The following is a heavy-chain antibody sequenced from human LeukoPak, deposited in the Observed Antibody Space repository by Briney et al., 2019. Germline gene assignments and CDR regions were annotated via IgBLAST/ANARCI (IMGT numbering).Heavy chain of an antibody. CDR1: GGSISSSSYY. V-gene: IGHV4-39*01. CDR3: ARRGMTWIQYYFDY. J-gene: IGHJ4*02. D-gene: IGHD5-18*01. Sequence: PSETLSLTCTVSGGSISSSSYYWGWIRQPPGKGLEWIGSIYYSGSTYYNPSLKSRVTISVDTSKNQFSLKLSSVTAADTAVYYCARRGMTWIQYYFDYWGQGTLVTVSS. CDR2: IYYSGST.